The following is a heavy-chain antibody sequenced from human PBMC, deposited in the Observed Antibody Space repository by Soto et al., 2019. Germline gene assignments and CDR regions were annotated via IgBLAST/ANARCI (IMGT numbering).Heavy chain of an antibody. D-gene: IGHD3-22*01. J-gene: IGHJ4*02. CDR2: IYYSGFT. CDR3: ARDQNSSGYLDY. Sequence: SETLSLTCTVSGGSISSHYWSWIRQPPGKGLEWIGYIYYSGFTDYNPSLKSRVTISEDTSKNQFSLRLTSVTAADTAVYYCARDQNSSGYLDYWGQGILVTVSS. CDR1: GGSISSHY. V-gene: IGHV4-59*11.